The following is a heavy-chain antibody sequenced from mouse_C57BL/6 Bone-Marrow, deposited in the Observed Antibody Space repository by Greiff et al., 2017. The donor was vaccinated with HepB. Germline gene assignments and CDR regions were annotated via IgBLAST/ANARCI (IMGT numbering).Heavy chain of an antibody. V-gene: IGHV7-1*01. J-gene: IGHJ1*03. CDR3: ARDAYYGSTYFDV. D-gene: IGHD1-1*01. CDR2: SRNKANDYTT. CDR1: GFTFSDFY. Sequence: EVKLMESGGGLVQSGRSLRLSCATSGFTFSDFYMEWVRQAPGKGLEWIAASRNKANDYTTEYSASVKGRFIVSRDTSQSILYLQMNALRAEDTAIYYCARDAYYGSTYFDVWGTGTTVTVSS.